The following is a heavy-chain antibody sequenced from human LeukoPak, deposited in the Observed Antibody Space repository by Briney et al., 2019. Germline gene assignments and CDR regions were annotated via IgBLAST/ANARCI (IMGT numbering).Heavy chain of an antibody. CDR1: GGSISSYF. CDR2: IYYSGST. Sequence: SETLSLTCSVSGGSISSYFWSWIRQPPGKGLEWIGYIYYSGSTYYNPSLESRVTISVDTSKNQFSLKLNSVTAADTAVYYCARHDGGTYYSRFEYWGQGTLVTVSS. D-gene: IGHD1-26*01. V-gene: IGHV4-59*08. J-gene: IGHJ4*02. CDR3: ARHDGGTYYSRFEY.